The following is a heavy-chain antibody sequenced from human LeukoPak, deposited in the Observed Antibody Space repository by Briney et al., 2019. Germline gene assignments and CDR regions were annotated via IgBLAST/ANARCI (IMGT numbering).Heavy chain of an antibody. J-gene: IGHJ4*02. CDR2: ISLRGLA. V-gene: IGHV4-4*02. CDR3: SRESGPFSPFGF. D-gene: IGHD1-26*01. Sequence: PSGTLSLTCGVSGGSISGTNWWSWVRQPPGQGLEWIGEISLRGLANYNPSLRSRLTMSLDESKNQVSLNLTSVTAADTAVYYCSRESGPFSPFGFWGQGTLVSVHS. CDR1: GGSISGTNW.